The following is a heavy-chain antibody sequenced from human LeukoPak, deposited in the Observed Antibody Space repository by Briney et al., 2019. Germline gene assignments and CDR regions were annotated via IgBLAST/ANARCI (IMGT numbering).Heavy chain of an antibody. Sequence: QSGGTLRLSCAASGFTFSNHGMNWVRQAPGKGLEWDSGISPGGDTPYYADSVRGRFTISRDNSKNTMYLQMNSLRAEDTAVYYCAKHQMDRLDVWGKGTTVSISS. CDR1: GFTFSNHG. J-gene: IGHJ6*04. D-gene: IGHD5-24*01. CDR3: AKHQMDRLDV. V-gene: IGHV3-23*01. CDR2: ISPGGDTP.